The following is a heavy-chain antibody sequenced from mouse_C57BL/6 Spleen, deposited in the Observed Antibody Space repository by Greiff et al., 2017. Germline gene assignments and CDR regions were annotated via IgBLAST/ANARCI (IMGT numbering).Heavy chain of an antibody. J-gene: IGHJ4*01. CDR1: GYTFTSYW. V-gene: IGHV1-53*01. Sequence: QVQLQQSGTELVKPGASVKLSCKASGYTFTSYWMHWVKQRPGQGLEWIGNINPSNGGTNYNEKFKSKATLTVDKSSSTAYMQLSSLTSEDSAVYYCARGRGTGDGAMDYWGQGTSVTVSS. D-gene: IGHD4-1*01. CDR2: INPSNGGT. CDR3: ARGRGTGDGAMDY.